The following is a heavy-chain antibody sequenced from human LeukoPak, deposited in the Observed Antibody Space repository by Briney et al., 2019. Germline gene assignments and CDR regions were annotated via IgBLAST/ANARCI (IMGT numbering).Heavy chain of an antibody. D-gene: IGHD6-13*01. CDR3: ARQTTGYSSLNDAFDI. CDR2: ICPGDSDT. J-gene: IGHJ3*02. V-gene: IGHV5-51*01. CDR1: GYSFTSYW. Sequence: GESLKISCKGSGYSFTSYWIGWVRQMPGKGLEWMGIICPGDSDTRYSPSFQGQVTISADKSISTAYLQWSSLKASDTAMYYCARQTTGYSSLNDAFDIWGQGTMVTVSS.